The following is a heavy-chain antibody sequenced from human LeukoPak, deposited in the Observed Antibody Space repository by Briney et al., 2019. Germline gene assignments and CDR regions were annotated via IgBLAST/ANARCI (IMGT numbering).Heavy chain of an antibody. CDR3: ARDTYDYVWGSYRPPDDAFDI. D-gene: IGHD3-16*02. CDR1: GYTFTSYG. Sequence: ASVKVSCKASGYTFTSYGISWVRQAPGQGLEWMGWISAYNGNTNYAQKLQGRVTMTTDTSTSTAYMELRSLRSDDTAVYYCARDTYDYVWGSYRPPDDAFDIWGQGTMVTVSS. J-gene: IGHJ3*02. CDR2: ISAYNGNT. V-gene: IGHV1-18*01.